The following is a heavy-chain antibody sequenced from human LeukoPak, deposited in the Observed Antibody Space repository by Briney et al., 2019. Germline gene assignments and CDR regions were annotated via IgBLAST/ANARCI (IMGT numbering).Heavy chain of an antibody. CDR3: ARDNIDGYNFGDP. D-gene: IGHD5-24*01. V-gene: IGHV4-4*07. CDR1: GGSISDYY. CDR2: IYTRGSI. J-gene: IGHJ5*02. Sequence: SETLSLTCTVSGGSISDYYWSWIRQPAGEGLEWIGRIYTRGSINYNPSLSSRLTLSADTSKNQVFLKLSSVTAADTAVYYCARDNIDGYNFGDPWGQGILVTVSS.